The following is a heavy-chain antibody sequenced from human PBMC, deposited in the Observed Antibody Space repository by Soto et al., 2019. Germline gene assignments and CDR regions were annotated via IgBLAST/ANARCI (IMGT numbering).Heavy chain of an antibody. J-gene: IGHJ6*02. CDR3: ARIAAAGDYYYYGMDV. Sequence: GGSLRLSCAASGFTFSSYWMSWVRQAPGKGLEWVANIKQDGSEKYYVDSVKGRFTISRDNAKNSLYLQMNSLRAEGTAVYYCARIAAAGDYYYYGMDVWGQGTTVTVSS. D-gene: IGHD6-13*01. V-gene: IGHV3-7*01. CDR2: IKQDGSEK. CDR1: GFTFSSYW.